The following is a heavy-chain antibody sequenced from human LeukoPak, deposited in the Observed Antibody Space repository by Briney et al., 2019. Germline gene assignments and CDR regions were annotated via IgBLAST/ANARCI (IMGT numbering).Heavy chain of an antibody. CDR2: ISSSGNT. CDR1: GDSISSYF. J-gene: IGHJ3*02. D-gene: IGHD5-12*01. V-gene: IGHV4-59*08. Sequence: SETLSLTCTVSGDSISSYFWSWIRQPPGNGLEWIGYISSSGNTNYNPPLKSRVTISLDTSKNQFSVKLTSVTAADTAVYYCARHSEASGYYAFDIWGQGTMVTVSS. CDR3: ARHSEASGYYAFDI.